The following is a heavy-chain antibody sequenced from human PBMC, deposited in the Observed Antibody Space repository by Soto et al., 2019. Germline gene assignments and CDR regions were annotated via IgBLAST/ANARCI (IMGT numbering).Heavy chain of an antibody. CDR1: GYTFSDYY. V-gene: IGHV1-46*01. Sequence: QVRLVQSGAEVKKPGASVNVSCKASGYTFSDYYMHWMRQAPGQGLEWMGIINPSGDKTTYAQKFQSRLTVTRDTSTSSLYVELTSLTSEDTAVYYCAREVTAGLGAGEYWGQGTLVTVSS. D-gene: IGHD1-26*01. CDR3: AREVTAGLGAGEY. J-gene: IGHJ4*02. CDR2: INPSGDKT.